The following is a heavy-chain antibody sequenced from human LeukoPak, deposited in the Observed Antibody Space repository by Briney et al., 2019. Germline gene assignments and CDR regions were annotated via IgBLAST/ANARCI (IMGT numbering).Heavy chain of an antibody. V-gene: IGHV3-48*03. D-gene: IGHD6-19*01. Sequence: GGSLRLSCAASGFTFSSYEMNWVRQAPGKGLEWVSYISSSGSTIYYADSVKGRFTISRDNSKNTLYLQMNSLRAEDTAVYYCAQSIAVAGTALNGVDYWGQGTLVTVSS. J-gene: IGHJ4*02. CDR2: ISSSGSTI. CDR1: GFTFSSYE. CDR3: AQSIAVAGTALNGVDY.